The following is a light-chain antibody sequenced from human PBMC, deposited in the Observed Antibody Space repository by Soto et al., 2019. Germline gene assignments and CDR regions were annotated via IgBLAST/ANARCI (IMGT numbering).Light chain of an antibody. Sequence: QSVLTQPASVSGSPGQSITISCSGTSSDVGSYDHVAWYQQFPGKTPKLMIYEVSNRPSGVSSRFSGSKSGNTASLTISGLQAEDEADYYCNSYTSSSTLLFGGGTKVTVL. CDR1: SSDVGSYDH. J-gene: IGLJ2*01. CDR3: NSYTSSSTLL. V-gene: IGLV2-14*01. CDR2: EVS.